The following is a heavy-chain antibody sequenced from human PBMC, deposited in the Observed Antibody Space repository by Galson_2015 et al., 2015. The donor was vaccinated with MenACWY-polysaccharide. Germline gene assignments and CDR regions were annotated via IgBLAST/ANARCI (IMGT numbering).Heavy chain of an antibody. J-gene: IGHJ4*02. CDR3: TRVRGVFTANIDS. CDR1: GFTFSDYY. Sequence: LRLSCAASGFTFSDYYMTWIRQAPGKGLEWVSHISGSGSTIYYADPVKGRFTISRDNAKNSLYLQMNSLRAEDTAVYYCTRVRGVFTANIDSWGQGALVTVSS. D-gene: IGHD5-18*01. V-gene: IGHV3-11*01. CDR2: ISGSGSTI.